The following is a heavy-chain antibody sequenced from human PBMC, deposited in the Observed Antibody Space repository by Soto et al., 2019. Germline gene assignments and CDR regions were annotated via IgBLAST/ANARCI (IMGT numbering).Heavy chain of an antibody. D-gene: IGHD2-15*01. CDR1: GYTFTGYY. V-gene: IGHV1-2*04. J-gene: IGHJ3*02. CDR3: AGEHGGGYCSGGSCLEAFDI. Sequence: ASVKVSCKASGYTFTGYYMHWVRQAPGQGLEWMGWINPNSGGTNYAQKFQGWVTMTRDTSISTAYMELSRLRSDDTAVYYCAGEHGGGYCSGGSCLEAFDIWGQGTMVTVSS. CDR2: INPNSGGT.